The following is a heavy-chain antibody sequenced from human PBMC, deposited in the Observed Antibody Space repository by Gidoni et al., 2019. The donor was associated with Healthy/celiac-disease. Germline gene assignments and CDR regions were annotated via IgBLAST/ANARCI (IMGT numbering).Heavy chain of an antibody. Sequence: QVQLQESCPGLVTPSETLSLTCTVSGYSISSGYYWRWSRQPPGKGLEWIGSIYHSGSTYYNTSIKSRVTISVDTSKNQFYLKLSSVTAADTAVYYCARVGGSGSYVQNWFDPWGQGTLVTVSS. CDR2: IYHSGST. CDR1: GYSISSGYY. J-gene: IGHJ5*02. V-gene: IGHV4-38-2*02. CDR3: ARVGGSGSYVQNWFDP. D-gene: IGHD3-10*01.